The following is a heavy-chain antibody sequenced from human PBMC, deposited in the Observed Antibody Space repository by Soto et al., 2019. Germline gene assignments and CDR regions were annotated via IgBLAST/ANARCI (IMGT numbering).Heavy chain of an antibody. V-gene: IGHV6-1*01. D-gene: IGHD5-12*01. J-gene: IGHJ5*02. Sequence: PSQTLSLTCAISGDSVSSNTASWNWIRQSPSRGLEWPGRTYFRSKWYNDYAVSVKSRIIINPDTSNNQVSLQLNSVTPEDTAVYFCAKGDNLGPKTGYAFDPWGQGIMVTVSS. CDR3: AKGDNLGPKTGYAFDP. CDR2: TYFRSKWYN. CDR1: GDSVSSNTAS.